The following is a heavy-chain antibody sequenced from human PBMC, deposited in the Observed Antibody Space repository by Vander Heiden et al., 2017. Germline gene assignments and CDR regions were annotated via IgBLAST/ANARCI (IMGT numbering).Heavy chain of an antibody. D-gene: IGHD4-17*01. CDR3: ASDGEKGFIDD. Sequence: EVQLLQSGAEVKKPGESLKISCKCSGYSFTSYWIGWVRQMPGKGLEWMGIIYPGDSETRDSPAFQGQVTIAADKAISTAYMEWRRMTASDTAMYYDASDGEKGFIDDWGQGTIVTVSS. CDR1: GYSFTSYW. J-gene: IGHJ4*02. CDR2: IYPGDSET. V-gene: IGHV5-51*01.